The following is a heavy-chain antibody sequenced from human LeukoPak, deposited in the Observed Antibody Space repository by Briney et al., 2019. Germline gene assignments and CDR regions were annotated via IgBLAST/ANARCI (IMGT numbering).Heavy chain of an antibody. Sequence: ASVKVSCKASGGTFSSYAINWVRQAPGQGLEWMGGIIPILGTANYAQKFQGRVTITADKSTTTAYMELSSLRSEDTAVYYCATRDIAVVGPGTPWGQGTLVTVSS. D-gene: IGHD6-19*01. V-gene: IGHV1-69*06. J-gene: IGHJ4*02. CDR2: IIPILGTA. CDR3: ATRDIAVVGPGTP. CDR1: GGTFSSYA.